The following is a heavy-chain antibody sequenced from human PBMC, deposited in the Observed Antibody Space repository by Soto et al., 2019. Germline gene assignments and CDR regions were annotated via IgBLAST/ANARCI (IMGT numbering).Heavy chain of an antibody. J-gene: IGHJ4*02. D-gene: IGHD5-18*01. Sequence: ASVKVSCKASGYTFSRHYMHWVRQAPGQGLEWMGVIDPSGVTTSYAQKLHGRLTMTRDTSASTLFMELSSLRSEDTEIYYCARDESSGNSRLWELWGQGTLVTVP. CDR2: IDPSGVTT. CDR3: ARDESSGNSRLWEL. V-gene: IGHV1-46*01. CDR1: GYTFSRHY.